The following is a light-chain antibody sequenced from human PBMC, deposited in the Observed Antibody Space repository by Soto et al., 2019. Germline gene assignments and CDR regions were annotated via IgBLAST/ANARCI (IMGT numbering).Light chain of an antibody. J-gene: IGLJ1*01. CDR1: SSNIGAGYD. V-gene: IGLV1-40*01. CDR2: GNN. Sequence: QSVLTQPPSVSGAPGQRVTISCTGSSSNIGAGYDVHWYQQLPGTAPKLLIYGNNNRPSGVPDRFSGSKSGTSASLAITGLQAEDEADYYCQSYDNSLSGLYVFGAGTKVTVL. CDR3: QSYDNSLSGLYV.